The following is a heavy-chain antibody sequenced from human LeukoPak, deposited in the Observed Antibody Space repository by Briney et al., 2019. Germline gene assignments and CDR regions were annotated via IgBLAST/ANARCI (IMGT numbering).Heavy chain of an antibody. D-gene: IGHD3-10*01. Sequence: ASVKVSCKASGYTFTDYYIHWVRLAPGQGLEWMGWINPNSGATNYAQKLQGRVTVTRDTSIRTVYMELTRLTSDDTAVYYCATGPNIYGSGRSWYDPWGQGTLVTVSS. CDR3: ATGPNIYGSGRSWYDP. V-gene: IGHV1-2*02. CDR1: GYTFTDYY. J-gene: IGHJ5*02. CDR2: INPNSGAT.